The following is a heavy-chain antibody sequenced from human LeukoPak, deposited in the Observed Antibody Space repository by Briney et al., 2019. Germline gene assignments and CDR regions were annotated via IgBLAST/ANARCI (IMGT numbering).Heavy chain of an antibody. V-gene: IGHV3-53*01. D-gene: IGHD2-2*02. J-gene: IGHJ3*02. CDR1: GFSVRNSY. Sequence: GVSLRLSCAASGFSVRNSYMSWVRQAPGKGLEWVSAIYGGGSTHYADSVKGRFTISRDSSRNTLNLQMHSLRAEDTAVYYCTRAIPDPFDIWGQGTMVTVSS. CDR3: TRAIPDPFDI. CDR2: IYGGGST.